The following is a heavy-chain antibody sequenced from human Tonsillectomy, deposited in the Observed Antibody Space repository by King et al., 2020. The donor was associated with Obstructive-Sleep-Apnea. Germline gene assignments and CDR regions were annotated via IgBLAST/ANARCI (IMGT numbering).Heavy chain of an antibody. CDR2: IYYSGST. Sequence: QLQESGPGLVKPSETLSLTCTVSGGSISSTSYYWGWIRHPPGKGLEWIGNIYYSGSTYYNPSLKSRVTISVDMSKNQFSLKLSSVTAADTAVYYCASERDIYGMDVWGQGTTVTVSS. CDR3: ASERDIYGMDV. CDR1: GGSISSTSYY. J-gene: IGHJ6*02. V-gene: IGHV4-39*07.